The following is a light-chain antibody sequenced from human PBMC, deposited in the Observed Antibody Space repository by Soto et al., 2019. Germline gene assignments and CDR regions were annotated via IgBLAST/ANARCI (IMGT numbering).Light chain of an antibody. CDR2: DNN. V-gene: IGLV1-51*01. Sequence: QAVVTQPPSVSVAPGQKVTISCSGSSSNIGNNYVSWYQQLPGTAPKLLIYDNNKRPSGIPDRFSGSKSGTSATLGITGLQTGDEADYYCGTWDSSLSAEVVFGGGTKLTVL. CDR3: GTWDSSLSAEVV. J-gene: IGLJ2*01. CDR1: SSNIGNNY.